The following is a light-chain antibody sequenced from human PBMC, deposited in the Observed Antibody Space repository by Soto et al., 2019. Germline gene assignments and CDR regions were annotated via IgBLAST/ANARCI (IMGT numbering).Light chain of an antibody. CDR2: HSS. CDR1: QSISTY. Sequence: DIQMSHSPSSLSASVGDRVTITCRASQSISTYLNWYQQKPGKAPKLLIYHSSTLQSGVPSRFSGSGSGTDFTLTISSLQPEDFATYYCQHTYTTPITFGQGTRLEI. V-gene: IGKV1-39*01. J-gene: IGKJ5*01. CDR3: QHTYTTPIT.